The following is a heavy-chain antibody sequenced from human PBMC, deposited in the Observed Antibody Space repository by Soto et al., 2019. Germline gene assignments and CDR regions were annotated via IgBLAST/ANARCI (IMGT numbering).Heavy chain of an antibody. V-gene: IGHV3-23*01. D-gene: IGHD5-12*01. Sequence: GGSLRLSCAASGFTFINYAMTWVRQAPGKGLEWVSSISDSGGSTYYADSVKGRFTISRDNSKNTLYLQMNSLRAEDTAVYYCAKDLFLSGYDGYFFYGLDVWGQGTAVTVSS. CDR2: ISDSGGST. J-gene: IGHJ6*02. CDR1: GFTFINYA. CDR3: AKDLFLSGYDGYFFYGLDV.